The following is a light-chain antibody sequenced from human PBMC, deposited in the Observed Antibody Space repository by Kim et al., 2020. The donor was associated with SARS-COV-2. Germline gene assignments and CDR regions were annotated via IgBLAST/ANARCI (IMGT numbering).Light chain of an antibody. V-gene: IGKV1-27*01. CDR3: QNYNSAPLT. CDR2: GAS. CDR1: QGIIND. Sequence: DIQMTQSPPSLSALVGDRVTITCRASQGIINDLAWYQQNPGKPPKLLIYGASTLESGVPSRFSGSRSGTDFTLTISSLQPEDVAIYYCQNYNSAPLTFGGGTKVDIK. J-gene: IGKJ4*01.